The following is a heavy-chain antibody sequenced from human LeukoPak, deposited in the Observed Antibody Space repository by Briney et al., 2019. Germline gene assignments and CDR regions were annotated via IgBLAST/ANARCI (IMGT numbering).Heavy chain of an antibody. D-gene: IGHD3-22*01. CDR3: ARESNYYDSSGYYPYYFDY. J-gene: IGHJ4*02. V-gene: IGHV3-30-3*01. Sequence: GRSLRLSCAASGFTFSTYAMHWVRQAPGKGLEWVAVISYDGSNKYYADSVKGRFTISRDSYKNTLYLQMNSLRAEDTAVYYCARESNYYDSSGYYPYYFDYWGQGTLVTVSS. CDR2: ISYDGSNK. CDR1: GFTFSTYA.